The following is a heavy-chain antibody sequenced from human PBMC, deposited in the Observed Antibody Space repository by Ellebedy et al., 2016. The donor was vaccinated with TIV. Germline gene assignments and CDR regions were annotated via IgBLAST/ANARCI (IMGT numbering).Heavy chain of an antibody. CDR2: ISAYNGNT. V-gene: IGHV1-18*04. CDR1: GYTFTSYG. D-gene: IGHD3-22*01. CDR3: ARGGIYYDSSGYSEEWFDP. J-gene: IGHJ5*02. Sequence: ASVKVSXXASGYTFTSYGISWVRQAPGQGLEWMGWISAYNGNTNYAQKLQGRVTMTTDTSTSTAYMELRSLRSDDTAVYYCARGGIYYDSSGYSEEWFDPWGQGTLVTVSS.